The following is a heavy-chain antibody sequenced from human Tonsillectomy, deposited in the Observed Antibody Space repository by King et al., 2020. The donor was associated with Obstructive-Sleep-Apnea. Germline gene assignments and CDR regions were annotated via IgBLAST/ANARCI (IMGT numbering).Heavy chain of an antibody. CDR2: ISAYRGGT. D-gene: IGHD3-10*01. CDR1: GYTFAHYG. Sequence: QLVQSGAEVKKPGASVKVSCKASGYTFAHYGVHWVRQAPGQGLEGMGWISAYRGGTKYEQKIQDRVTMTIDTSTSTAYMEVRSLKSDDTAIYYCSRSASEASGPDFWGQGTLVTVSS. J-gene: IGHJ4*02. CDR3: SRSASEASGPDF. V-gene: IGHV1-18*04.